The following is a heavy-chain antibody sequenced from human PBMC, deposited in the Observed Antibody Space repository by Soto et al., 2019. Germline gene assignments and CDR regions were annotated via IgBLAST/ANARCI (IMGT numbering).Heavy chain of an antibody. CDR1: GFTFSSYA. CDR3: ARDPYDSSGYYYVSPGYFDY. V-gene: IGHV3-30-3*01. J-gene: IGHJ4*02. Sequence: GGSLRLSCAASGFTFSSYAMHWVRQAPGKGLEWVAVISYDGSNKYYADSVKGRFTISRDNSKNTLYLQMNSLRAEDTAVYYCARDPYDSSGYYYVSPGYFDYWGQGTLVTVSS. CDR2: ISYDGSNK. D-gene: IGHD3-22*01.